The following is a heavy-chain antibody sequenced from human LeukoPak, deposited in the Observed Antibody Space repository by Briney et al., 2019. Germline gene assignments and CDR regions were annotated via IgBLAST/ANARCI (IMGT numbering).Heavy chain of an antibody. CDR2: INPSGGST. CDR1: GYTFTNYY. V-gene: IGHV1-46*01. CDR3: ATDPGGGGYDPKFDY. Sequence: ASVKVSCKASGYTFTNYYMHWVRQAPGQGLEWMGIINPSGGSTSYAQKFQGRVTMTRDTSTSTVYMELSSLRSEDTAVYYCATDPGGGGYDPKFDYWGQGTLVTVSS. J-gene: IGHJ4*02. D-gene: IGHD5-12*01.